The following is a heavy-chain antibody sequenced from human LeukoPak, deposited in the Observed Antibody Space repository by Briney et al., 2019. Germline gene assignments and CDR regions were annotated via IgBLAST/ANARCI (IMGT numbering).Heavy chain of an antibody. V-gene: IGHV4-34*01. Sequence: WETLSLTCAVYGGSFSGYYWSWIRQPPGKGLEWIGEINHSGSTNYNPSLKSRVTISVDTSKNQFSLKLSYVTAADTAVYYCASGGYYDSANQKNNWFDPWGQGTLVTVSS. J-gene: IGHJ5*02. D-gene: IGHD3-16*01. CDR2: INHSGST. CDR1: GGSFSGYY. CDR3: ASGGYYDSANQKNNWFDP.